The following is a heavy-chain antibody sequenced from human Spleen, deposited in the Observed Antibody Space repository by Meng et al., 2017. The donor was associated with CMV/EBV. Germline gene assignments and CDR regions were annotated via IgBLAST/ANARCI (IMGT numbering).Heavy chain of an antibody. D-gene: IGHD1-1*01. V-gene: IGHV3-20*04. J-gene: IGHJ4*02. CDR3: ARDGVAQMEH. CDR1: GFTFSSYE. Sequence: GESLKISCAASGFTFSSYEMSWVRQAPGKGLEWVSGISWNGDNTGYADSVKGRFTISRDNAKNSLYLQMNSLRAEDTAFYYCARDGVAQMEHWGQGTLVTVSS. CDR2: ISWNGDNT.